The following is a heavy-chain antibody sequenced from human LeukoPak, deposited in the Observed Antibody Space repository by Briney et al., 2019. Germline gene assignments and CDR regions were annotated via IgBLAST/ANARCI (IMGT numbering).Heavy chain of an antibody. V-gene: IGHV3-7*01. CDR2: IKEDGSEK. J-gene: IGHJ4*01. D-gene: IGHD3-22*01. CDR1: GFTFSSYW. Sequence: GGSLRLSCAASGFTFSSYWMSWVRQAPGKGLEWVANIKEDGSEKYYVDSVKGRFTISRDNAKNSLYLQMNSLRAEDTAVYFCARGRFHLDSSGYSSFYHWGHGTLVTVSS. CDR3: ARGRFHLDSSGYSSFYH.